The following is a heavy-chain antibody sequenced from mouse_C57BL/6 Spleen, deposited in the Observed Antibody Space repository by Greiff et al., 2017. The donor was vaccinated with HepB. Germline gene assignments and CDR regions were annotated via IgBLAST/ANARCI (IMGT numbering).Heavy chain of an antibody. V-gene: IGHV1-72*01. Sequence: QVQLQQPGAELVKPGASVKLSCKASGYTFTSYWMHWVKQRPGRGLEWIGRIDPNSGGTKYNEKFKSKATLTVDKPSSTAYMQLSSLTSEDSAVYYCARSRSKVTTGYWYFDVWGTGTTVTVSS. J-gene: IGHJ1*03. D-gene: IGHD2-2*01. CDR1: GYTFTSYW. CDR2: IDPNSGGT. CDR3: ARSRSKVTTGYWYFDV.